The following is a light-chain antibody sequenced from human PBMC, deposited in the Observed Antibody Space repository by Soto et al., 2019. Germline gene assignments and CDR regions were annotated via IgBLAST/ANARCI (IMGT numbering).Light chain of an antibody. CDR1: SSDVGGYNY. CDR3: SSYTSSSTLE. V-gene: IGLV2-14*01. Sequence: QSALTQPVSVSGSPGQSITISCTGTSSDVGGYNYVSWYQQHPGKAPKLMIYDVSNRPSGVSNRFSGSKSGNTASLTISGLQAEDEADYYCSSYTSSSTLEFGGGTKLTVL. J-gene: IGLJ2*01. CDR2: DVS.